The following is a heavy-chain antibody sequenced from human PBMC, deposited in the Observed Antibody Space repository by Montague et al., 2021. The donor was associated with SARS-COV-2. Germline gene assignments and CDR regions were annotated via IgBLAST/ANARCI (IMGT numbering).Heavy chain of an antibody. D-gene: IGHD6-13*01. CDR2: IHYSGST. CDR3: ARDGDSSSWYWFDP. J-gene: IGHJ5*02. V-gene: IGHV4-59*13. Sequence: SETLSLTCTVSGGSISSYFWSWIRQPPGKGLEWIGYIHYSGSTNXNPSLTSRVTISVDTSKNQFSLKLRSVTAADTAVYYCARDGDSSSWYWFDPWGQGTLVTVSS. CDR1: GGSISSYF.